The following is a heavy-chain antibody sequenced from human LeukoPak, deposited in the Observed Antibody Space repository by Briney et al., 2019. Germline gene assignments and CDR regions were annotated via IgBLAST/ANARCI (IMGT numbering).Heavy chain of an antibody. V-gene: IGHV3-30*18. CDR3: AKDLGDYGVSWFDP. Sequence: GGSLRLSCAASGFTFSSYGMHRVRQAPGKGLERGADISYDGSKKYYADSVKGRFTISRDNSKTTLYLQMNSLRAEDTAVYYCAKDLGDYGVSWFDPWGQGTLVTVPS. CDR1: GFTFSSYG. CDR2: ISYDGSKK. J-gene: IGHJ5*02. D-gene: IGHD4-17*01.